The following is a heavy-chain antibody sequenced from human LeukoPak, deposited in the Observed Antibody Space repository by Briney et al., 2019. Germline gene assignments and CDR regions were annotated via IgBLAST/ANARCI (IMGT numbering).Heavy chain of an antibody. Sequence: GASVKVSCKASGYTFTSYGISWVRQAPGQGLEWMGWINPNSGGTNYAQKFQGRVTMTRDTSISTAYMELSRLRSDDTAVYYCARGYDFWTDYWGQGTLVTVSS. D-gene: IGHD3-3*01. V-gene: IGHV1-2*02. CDR1: GYTFTSYG. J-gene: IGHJ4*02. CDR3: ARGYDFWTDY. CDR2: INPNSGGT.